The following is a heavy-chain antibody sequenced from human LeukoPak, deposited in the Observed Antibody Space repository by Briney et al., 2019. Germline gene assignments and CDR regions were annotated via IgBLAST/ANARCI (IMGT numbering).Heavy chain of an antibody. CDR3: ARDHPLGAYNY. J-gene: IGHJ4*02. CDR1: GYTFTSYA. Sequence: GASVKVSCKASGYTFTSYAMHWVRQAPGQRPEWMGWINAGNGNTKYSQKFQGRVTITRDTSASTAYMELSSLRSEDTAVYYCARDHPLGAYNYWGQGTLVTVSS. V-gene: IGHV1-3*01. CDR2: INAGNGNT. D-gene: IGHD1-26*01.